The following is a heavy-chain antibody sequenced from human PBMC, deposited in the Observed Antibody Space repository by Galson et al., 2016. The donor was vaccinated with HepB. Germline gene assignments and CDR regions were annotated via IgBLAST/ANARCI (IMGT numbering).Heavy chain of an antibody. CDR2: VIPMFGTA. J-gene: IGHJ4*02. V-gene: IGHV1-69*01. CDR1: GGTFSSSP. Sequence: SCKASGGTFSSSPISWVRQAPGQGLEWMGGVIPMFGTANYAQKFQGRVTITADESTTTVYMQLSSLRSEDTAVYYCASGRGGYNVLSDFWGQGTLVTVSS. CDR3: ASGRGGYNVLSDF. D-gene: IGHD5-24*01.